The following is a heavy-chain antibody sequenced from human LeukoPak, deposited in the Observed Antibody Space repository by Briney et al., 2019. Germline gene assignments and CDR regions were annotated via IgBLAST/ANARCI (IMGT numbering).Heavy chain of an antibody. CDR1: GFTFSSYW. CDR2: IRYDGSNK. J-gene: IGHJ4*02. D-gene: IGHD2-2*01. CDR3: ARDLRGDIVSVPAAPDS. V-gene: IGHV3-30*02. Sequence: GGSLRLSCAASGFTFSSYWMSWVRQAPGKGLEWVAFIRYDGSNKYYADSVKGRFTISRDNSKNTLYLQMGNLRTEDMAVYYCARDLRGDIVSVPAAPDSWGLGTLVTVSS.